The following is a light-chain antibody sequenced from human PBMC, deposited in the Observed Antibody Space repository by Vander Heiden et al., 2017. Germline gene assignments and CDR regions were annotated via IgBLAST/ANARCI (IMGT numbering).Light chain of an antibody. Sequence: QSVLTQPPSVSAAPGQKVTISCSGSSSNIGNNYVPWYQLLPGTAPKVLIYENNKRPSGIPDRFSGSKSGTSATLGITGLQTGDEANYYCGTWDTSLGWVFGGGTKLAVL. V-gene: IGLV1-51*02. CDR2: ENN. CDR3: GTWDTSLGWV. J-gene: IGLJ3*02. CDR1: SSNIGNNY.